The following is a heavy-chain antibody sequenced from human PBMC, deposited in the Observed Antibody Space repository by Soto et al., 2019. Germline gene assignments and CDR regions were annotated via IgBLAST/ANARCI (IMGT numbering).Heavy chain of an antibody. CDR1: GFIFSSYD. CDR2: VTASGSNT. Sequence: GGSLRLSCAASGFIFSSYDMSWVRQAPGRGLEWVSVVTASGSNTHYADSVKGRFTNSRDNSKNMLFLQVNSLRVEDTAVYYCAKGGHLDYWGQGTLVTVSS. CDR3: AKGGHLDY. V-gene: IGHV3-23*01. J-gene: IGHJ4*02.